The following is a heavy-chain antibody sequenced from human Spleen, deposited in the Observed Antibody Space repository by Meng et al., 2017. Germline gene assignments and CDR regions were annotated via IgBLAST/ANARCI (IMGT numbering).Heavy chain of an antibody. D-gene: IGHD6-19*01. CDR2: IYYSGSTRT. CDR3: VRSSGWVRTGFDP. V-gene: IGHV4-39*01. J-gene: IGHJ5*02. CDR1: GGSIRSSSHY. Sequence: QLQLQESGPGLVKPSETLSLTCTVSGGSIRSSSHYWGLIRQPPGKGLEWIGSIYYSGSTRTHFNPSLKSRVTMSVDTSKNQFSLKLTSVTAADTAVYYCVRSSGWVRTGFDPWGQGTLVTVSS.